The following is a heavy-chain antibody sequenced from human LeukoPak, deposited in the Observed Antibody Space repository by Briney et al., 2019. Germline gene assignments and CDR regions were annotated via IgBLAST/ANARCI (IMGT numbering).Heavy chain of an antibody. CDR1: GFTFSGYG. CDR2: IWYDGNNK. CDR3: AKDWGYTTMVSYYFDY. V-gene: IGHV3-33*06. J-gene: IGHJ4*02. Sequence: GGSLRLSCAASGFTFSGYGMHWVRQAPDKGLEWVAVIWYDGNNKYYADAVKGRFTISRDNSKNTLYLQMNSLRAEDTAVYYCAKDWGYTTMVSYYFDYWGQGALVTVSS. D-gene: IGHD5-18*01.